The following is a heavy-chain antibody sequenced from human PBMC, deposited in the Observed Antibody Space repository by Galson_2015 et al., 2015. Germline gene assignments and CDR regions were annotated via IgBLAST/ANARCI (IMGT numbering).Heavy chain of an antibody. Sequence: SVKVSCKASGYIFTSYGINWVRQAPGQGLEWMGWISAYNGNTNYAQKLQGRVTMTTDTSTSTAYMELRSLRSDDTAVYYCARVGYYILTGTPTPDDYWGQGTVVTVSS. V-gene: IGHV1-18*01. CDR2: ISAYNGNT. CDR3: ARVGYYILTGTPTPDDY. D-gene: IGHD3-9*01. CDR1: GYIFTSYG. J-gene: IGHJ4*02.